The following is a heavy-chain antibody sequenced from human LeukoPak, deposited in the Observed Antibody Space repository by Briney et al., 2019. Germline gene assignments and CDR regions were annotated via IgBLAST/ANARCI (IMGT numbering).Heavy chain of an antibody. D-gene: IGHD3-22*01. CDR2: MNPNNGNT. CDR3: ARGRRQRAATDKEYNYYYVMDV. J-gene: IGHJ6*02. V-gene: IGHV1-8*01. Sequence: ASVEVSCTASGYTLATHDINWVRQATGQGLEWMGWMNPNNGNTGSGQKFQGRLTMTRDTSINTAYMELSSLRSDDTAVYFCARGRRQRAATDKEYNYYYVMDVWGLGTTVTVSS. CDR1: GYTLATHD.